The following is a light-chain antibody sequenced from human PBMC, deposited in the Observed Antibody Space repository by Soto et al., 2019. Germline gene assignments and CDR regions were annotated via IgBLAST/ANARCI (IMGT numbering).Light chain of an antibody. CDR2: ANN. J-gene: IGLJ3*02. Sequence: QSVLTQPHSVSGAPGPRGTISCSGRSSNIGAGYDVHWYQQLPATAPKLLISANNIRPSGVPDRFSGSKSGTSASLAITGLQAEDEADYYFQSYDSSLSGSGVFGGGTKLTVL. CDR1: SSNIGAGYD. V-gene: IGLV1-40*01. CDR3: QSYDSSLSGSGV.